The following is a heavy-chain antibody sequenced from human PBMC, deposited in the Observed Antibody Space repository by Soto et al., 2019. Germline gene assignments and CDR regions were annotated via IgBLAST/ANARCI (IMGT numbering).Heavy chain of an antibody. Sequence: EVQLVESGGGLVKPGGSLRLSCAASGFTFSNTWMNWVRQAPGTGPEWVGRIKSKTDGGATDYAAPVKGRFTISRDDSKNTLYLQMNSLKSEDTAVYYCTADIAVIPTDSDYWGQGTLVTVSS. CDR3: TADIAVIPTDSDY. V-gene: IGHV3-15*01. J-gene: IGHJ4*02. CDR2: IKSKTDGGAT. D-gene: IGHD2-2*01. CDR1: GFTFSNTW.